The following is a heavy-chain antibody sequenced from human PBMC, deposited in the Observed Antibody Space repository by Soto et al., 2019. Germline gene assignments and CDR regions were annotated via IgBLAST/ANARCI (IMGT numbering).Heavy chain of an antibody. CDR2: IYHSGST. J-gene: IGHJ3*02. D-gene: IGHD3-9*01. CDR3: AGSQHYDILTGVIDAFDI. CDR1: GGSISSSNW. Sequence: SETLSLTCAVSGGSISSSNWWSWVRQPPGKGLEWIGEIYHSGSTNYNPSLKSRVTISVDKSKNQFSLKLSSVTAADTAVYYCAGSQHYDILTGVIDAFDIWGQGTMVTVSS. V-gene: IGHV4-4*02.